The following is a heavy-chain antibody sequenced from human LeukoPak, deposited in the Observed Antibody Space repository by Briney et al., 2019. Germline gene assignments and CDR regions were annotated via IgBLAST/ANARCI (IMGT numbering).Heavy chain of an antibody. CDR1: GGSISSSSYY. Sequence: SETLSLTCTVSGGSISSSSYYWGWIRQPPGKGLEWIGSIYYSGSTYYNPSLKSRVTISVDTSKSQFSLKLSSVTAADTAVYYCARAATVARNYMDVWGKGTTVTVSS. J-gene: IGHJ6*03. V-gene: IGHV4-39*07. CDR3: ARAATVARNYMDV. D-gene: IGHD4-23*01. CDR2: IYYSGST.